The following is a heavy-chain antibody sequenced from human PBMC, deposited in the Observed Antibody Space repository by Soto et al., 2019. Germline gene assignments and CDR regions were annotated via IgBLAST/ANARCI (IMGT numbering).Heavy chain of an antibody. Sequence: SETLSLTCAVSGASISNTNWWSWVRQPPGKGLEWIGEIYHSGTTNCDPSLKSRVTISVDKSKNQFSLKLSSVTAADTAVYYCAIPGAADFDYWGQGTLVTVSS. D-gene: IGHD6-13*01. CDR1: GASISNTNW. CDR2: IYHSGTT. J-gene: IGHJ4*02. V-gene: IGHV4-4*02. CDR3: AIPGAADFDY.